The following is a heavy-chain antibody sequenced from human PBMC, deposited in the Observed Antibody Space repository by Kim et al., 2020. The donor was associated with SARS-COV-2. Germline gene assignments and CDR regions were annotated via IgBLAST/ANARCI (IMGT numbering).Heavy chain of an antibody. V-gene: IGHV1-18*04. CDR2: ITANNGNT. J-gene: IGHJ4*02. CDR1: SYTFTNYG. CDR3: ARDGPHQWPPLVITAYLDY. D-gene: IGHD2-15*01. Sequence: ASVKVSCKASSYTFTNYGVSWVRQAPGQGLEWMGWITANNGNTNYEQKFQGRVTMTTATSTSTAYMELRSLRSDDTAVYYCARDGPHQWPPLVITAYLDYWGQGTLVTVSS.